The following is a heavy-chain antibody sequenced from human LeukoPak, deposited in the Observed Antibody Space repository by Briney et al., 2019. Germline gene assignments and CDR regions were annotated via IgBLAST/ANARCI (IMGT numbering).Heavy chain of an antibody. V-gene: IGHV3-23*01. CDR2: ISGSGGST. Sequence: GGSLRLSCAASGFTFSSYAMSWVRQAPGKGLEWVAAISGSGGSTYYADSVKGRFTISSDNSKNTLYLQMKSLRAEDTAVYYCATSRQWLVRYFDYWGQGTLATVSS. CDR3: ATSRQWLVRYFDY. CDR1: GFTFSSYA. D-gene: IGHD6-19*01. J-gene: IGHJ4*02.